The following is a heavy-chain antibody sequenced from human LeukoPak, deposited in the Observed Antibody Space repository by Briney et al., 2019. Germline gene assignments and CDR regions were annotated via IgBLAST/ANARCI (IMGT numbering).Heavy chain of an antibody. CDR3: ARRLAATHGYFDY. CDR1: GGSISSSSYY. J-gene: IGHJ4*02. V-gene: IGHV4-39*07. Sequence: SETLSLTCTVSGGSISSSSYYWGWIRQPPGKGLEWIGSIYYSGSTYYNPSLKSRVTISVDTSKNQFSLKLSSVTAADTAVYYCARRLAATHGYFDYWGQGTLVTVSS. CDR2: IYYSGST. D-gene: IGHD2-15*01.